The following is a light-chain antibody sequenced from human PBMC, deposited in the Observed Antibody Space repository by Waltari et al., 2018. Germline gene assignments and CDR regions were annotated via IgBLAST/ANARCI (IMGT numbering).Light chain of an antibody. Sequence: DVQMTQSPSSLSASVGDRVTITCRASQGIGNYLAWFQQKPGKAPKSLIHAASTLQSVVPSRFSGSGSGTDFTLTISSLQPEDFATYYCQEYNSYPWTFGQGTKVEIK. CDR3: QEYNSYPWT. CDR2: AAS. V-gene: IGKV1-16*01. J-gene: IGKJ1*01. CDR1: QGIGNY.